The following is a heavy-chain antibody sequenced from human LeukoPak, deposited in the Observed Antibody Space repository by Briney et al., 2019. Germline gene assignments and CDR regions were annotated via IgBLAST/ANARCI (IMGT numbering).Heavy chain of an antibody. J-gene: IGHJ5*02. D-gene: IGHD1-26*01. V-gene: IGHV3-73*01. Sequence: GGSLRLSCAASGFTFSGSALHWVRQASGKGLGWVGRIRSTANGYATAYAASVKGRFTISRDDSKNTAYLQMNSLKTEDTAVYYCAKDQGRSGSYPGTNWFDPWGQGTLVTVSS. CDR2: IRSTANGYAT. CDR1: GFTFSGSA. CDR3: AKDQGRSGSYPGTNWFDP.